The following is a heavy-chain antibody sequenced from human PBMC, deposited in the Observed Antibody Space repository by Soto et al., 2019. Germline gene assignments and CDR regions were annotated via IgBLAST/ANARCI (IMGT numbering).Heavy chain of an antibody. D-gene: IGHD4-17*01. Sequence: QVQLQQWGAGLLKPSETLSLTCAVYGGSFSGYYWSWIRQPPGKGLEWIGEINHSGSTNYNPSLKSRVTISVDTSKNQFSLKLSSVTAADTAVYYCARGDYYGDYYYWGQGTLVTVSS. CDR2: INHSGST. V-gene: IGHV4-34*01. CDR3: ARGDYYGDYYY. J-gene: IGHJ4*02. CDR1: GGSFSGYY.